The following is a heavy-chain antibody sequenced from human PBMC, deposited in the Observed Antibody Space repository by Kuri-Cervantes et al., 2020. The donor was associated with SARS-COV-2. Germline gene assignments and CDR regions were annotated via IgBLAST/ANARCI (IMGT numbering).Heavy chain of an antibody. CDR1: GYTFTGYY. V-gene: IGHV1-2*02. J-gene: IGHJ4*02. Sequence: ASAKVSCKASGYTFTGYYMHWVRQAPGQGLEWMGWINPNSGGTNYAQKFQGRVTMTRDTSISTAYMELSRLRSDDTAVYYCARADPPLAYCGGDCRLFDYWGQGTLVPSPQ. D-gene: IGHD2-21*02. CDR2: INPNSGGT. CDR3: ARADPPLAYCGGDCRLFDY.